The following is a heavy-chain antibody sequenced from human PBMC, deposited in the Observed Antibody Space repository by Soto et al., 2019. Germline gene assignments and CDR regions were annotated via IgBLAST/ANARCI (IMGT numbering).Heavy chain of an antibody. D-gene: IGHD6-13*01. J-gene: IGHJ5*02. V-gene: IGHV1-2*04. CDR3: ARGGYSSSWYKNWFDP. CDR2: INPNSGGT. Sequence: QVQLVQSGAEVKTPGASVKVSCKASGYTFTGYYMHWVRLAPGQGLEWMGWINPNSGGTNYAKKFQGWVTMTRDTSISTAYMELGRLRSDDTAVYYCARGGYSSSWYKNWFDPWVQGTLVTVSS. CDR1: GYTFTGYY.